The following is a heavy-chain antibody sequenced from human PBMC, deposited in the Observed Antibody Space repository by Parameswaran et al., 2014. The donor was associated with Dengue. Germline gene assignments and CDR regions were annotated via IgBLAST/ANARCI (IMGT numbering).Heavy chain of an antibody. J-gene: IGHJ4*02. Sequence: WIRQPPGKGLEWVAVIWYDGSNKYYADSVKGRFTISRDNSKNTLYLQMNSLRAEDTAVYYCAREKSLGYCSSTSCREGPFDYWGQGTLVTVSS. D-gene: IGHD2-2*01. CDR3: AREKSLGYCSSTSCREGPFDY. CDR2: IWYDGSNK. V-gene: IGHV3-33*01.